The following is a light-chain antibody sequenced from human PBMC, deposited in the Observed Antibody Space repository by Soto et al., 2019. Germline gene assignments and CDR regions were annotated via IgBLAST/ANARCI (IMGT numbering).Light chain of an antibody. CDR3: KQYGSSRLT. V-gene: IGKV3-20*01. J-gene: IGKJ4*01. CDR1: QSVSSSY. Sequence: EIVLTQSPGTLSLSPGERATLSCRASQSVSSSYLAWYQQKPGQAPRLLIYGASSRATGIPDRFSGSGSGTDFTLTISRLEPEDFAVYYCKQYGSSRLTFGGGTKV. CDR2: GAS.